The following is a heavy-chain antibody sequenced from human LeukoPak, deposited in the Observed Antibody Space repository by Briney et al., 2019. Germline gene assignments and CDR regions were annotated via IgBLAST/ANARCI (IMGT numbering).Heavy chain of an antibody. CDR3: AELGITMIGGV. Sequence: GGSLRLSCAASGFTFSSYWMSWVRQAPGKGLEWVANIKKDGSEKYYVDSVKGRFTISRDNAKTSLYLQMNSLRAEDTAVYYCAELGITMIGGVWGKGTTVTISS. D-gene: IGHD3-10*02. J-gene: IGHJ6*04. CDR2: IKKDGSEK. CDR1: GFTFSSYW. V-gene: IGHV3-7*01.